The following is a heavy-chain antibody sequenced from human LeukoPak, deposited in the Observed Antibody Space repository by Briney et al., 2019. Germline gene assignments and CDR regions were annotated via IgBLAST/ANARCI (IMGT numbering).Heavy chain of an antibody. CDR1: GFTFSSYA. Sequence: GGSLRLSCAASGFTFSSYAMSWVRQAPGKGLEWGSAISGSGGSTYYADSVKGRFTISRDNSKNTLYLQMNSLRAEDTAVYYCAKVPDFWSGYYYYYYGMDFWGQGTTVTVSS. CDR3: AKVPDFWSGYYYYYYGMDF. CDR2: ISGSGGST. V-gene: IGHV3-23*01. J-gene: IGHJ6*02. D-gene: IGHD3-3*01.